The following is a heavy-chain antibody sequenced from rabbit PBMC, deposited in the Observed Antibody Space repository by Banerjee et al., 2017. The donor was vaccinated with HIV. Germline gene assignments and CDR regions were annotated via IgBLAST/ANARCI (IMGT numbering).Heavy chain of an antibody. V-gene: IGHV1S40*01. CDR2: IYAGSSGST. D-gene: IGHD8-1*01. J-gene: IGHJ4*01. CDR3: ARSYGGSNYFAYFNL. CDR1: GIDFSSSYW. Sequence: QSLEESGGDLVKPGASLTLTCKASGIDFSSSYWICWVRQAPGKGLEWIACIYAGSSGSTWYASWAKGRFTISNASSTTVTLQMTSLTAADTATYFCARSYGGSNYFAYFNLWGPGTLVTVS.